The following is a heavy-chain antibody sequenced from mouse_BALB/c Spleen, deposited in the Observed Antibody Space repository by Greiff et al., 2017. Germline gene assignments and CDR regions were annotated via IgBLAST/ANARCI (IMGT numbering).Heavy chain of an antibody. CDR3: AREDPYFDY. J-gene: IGHJ2*01. V-gene: IGHV1-87*01. Sequence: QVQLQQSGAELARPGASVKLSCKASGYTFTSYWMQWVKQRPGQGLEWIGAIYPGDGDTRYTQKFKGKATLTADKSSSTAYMQLSSLASEDSAVYYCAREDPYFDYWGQGTTLTVSS. CDR1: GYTFTSYW. CDR2: IYPGDGDT.